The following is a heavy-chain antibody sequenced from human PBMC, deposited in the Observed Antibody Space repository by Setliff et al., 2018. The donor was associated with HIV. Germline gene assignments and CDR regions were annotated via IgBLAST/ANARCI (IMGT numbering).Heavy chain of an antibody. V-gene: IGHV4-34*01. CDR1: GGSFSGYY. J-gene: IGHJ5*02. D-gene: IGHD3-3*01. CDR3: ARDDGIFGVVIIPWFDP. Sequence: SETLSLTCAVYGGSFSGYYWSWIRQPPGKGLEWIGEINHSGSTNYNPSLKSRVTISIDASKNQFSLRLNSVTAADTAMYYCARDDGIFGVVIIPWFDPWGQGTLVTVSS. CDR2: INHSGST.